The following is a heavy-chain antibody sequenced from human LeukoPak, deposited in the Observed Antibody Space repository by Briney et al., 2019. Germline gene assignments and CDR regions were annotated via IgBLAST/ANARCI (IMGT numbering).Heavy chain of an antibody. Sequence: GGSLRLSCAASGFTFSSYAMSWVRQAPGKGLEWVSAISGSGGSTYYADSVKGRFTISRDNSKNTLYLQMNSLRAEDTAVYYCAKAPSFVVVVTAINYWGQGTLFTVSS. CDR2: ISGSGGST. V-gene: IGHV3-23*01. CDR3: AKAPSFVVVVTAINY. J-gene: IGHJ4*02. CDR1: GFTFSSYA. D-gene: IGHD2-21*02.